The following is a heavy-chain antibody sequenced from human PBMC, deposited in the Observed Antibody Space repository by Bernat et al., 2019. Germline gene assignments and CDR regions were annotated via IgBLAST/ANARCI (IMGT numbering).Heavy chain of an antibody. V-gene: IGHV3-23*01. CDR3: AREAIFDPSVVWAYYFDL. Sequence: EVQLLESGGGLVQPGGSLRLSCAASGFTFSSYAMSWVRQAPGKGLEWVSAISGSGGSTYYADSVKGRFTISRDNSKNTLYLQMNSLRAEDTAVYYCAREAIFDPSVVWAYYFDLWGRGTLVTVSS. D-gene: IGHD2-15*01. CDR2: ISGSGGST. J-gene: IGHJ2*01. CDR1: GFTFSSYA.